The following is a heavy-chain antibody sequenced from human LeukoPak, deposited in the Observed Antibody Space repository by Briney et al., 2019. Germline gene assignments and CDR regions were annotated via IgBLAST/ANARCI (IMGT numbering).Heavy chain of an antibody. CDR1: GFTSGVYA. Sequence: GGSLRLSCVASGFTSGVYAMSWVRQAPGKGLEWVSAFSGGGDSFYADSVRGRFSVSADKSKNTLYLQMNSLRAEDTAVYYCARDTLDIENYYYGMDVWGQGTTVTVSS. CDR3: ARDTLDIENYYYGMDV. D-gene: IGHD2-15*01. V-gene: IGHV3-23*01. CDR2: FSGGGDS. J-gene: IGHJ6*02.